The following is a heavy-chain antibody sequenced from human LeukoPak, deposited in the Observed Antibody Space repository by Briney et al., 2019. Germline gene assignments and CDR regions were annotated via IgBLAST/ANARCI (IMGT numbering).Heavy chain of an antibody. D-gene: IGHD3-22*01. J-gene: IGHJ5*02. CDR2: INSDGSST. Sequence: GGSLRLSCVASGFTFSDYYMTWIRQAPGKGLVWVSRINSDGSSTSYADSVKGRFTISRDNAKNTLYLQMNSLRAEDTAVYYCARDAYYDSSGYYPRVYNWFDPWGQGTLVTVSS. CDR1: GFTFSDYY. CDR3: ARDAYYDSSGYYPRVYNWFDP. V-gene: IGHV3-74*01.